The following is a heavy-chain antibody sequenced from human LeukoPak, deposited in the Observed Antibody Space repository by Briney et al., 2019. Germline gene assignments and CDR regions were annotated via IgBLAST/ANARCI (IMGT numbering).Heavy chain of an antibody. Sequence: SETLSLTCTVSGGSISSYYWSWIRQPPGKGLEWIGYIYYSGSTNYNPSLKSRVTISVDTSKNQFSLKLSSVTAADTAVYYCARRSIAVAGSPFDYWGQGTLVTVSS. V-gene: IGHV4-59*08. CDR2: IYYSGST. J-gene: IGHJ4*02. CDR3: ARRSIAVAGSPFDY. CDR1: GGSISSYY. D-gene: IGHD6-19*01.